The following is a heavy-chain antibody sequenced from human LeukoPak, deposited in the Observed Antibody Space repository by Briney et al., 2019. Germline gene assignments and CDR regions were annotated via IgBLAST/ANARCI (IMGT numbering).Heavy chain of an antibody. D-gene: IGHD3-22*01. Sequence: ASVKVSCKASGGTFSSYAISWVRQAPGQGLEWMGGIIPIFGTANYAQKFQGRVTITADESTSTAYMELSSLRSEDTAVYYCARVWGYYYDSSGYSDFDYWGQGSLVTVSS. CDR1: GGTFSSYA. J-gene: IGHJ4*02. V-gene: IGHV1-69*13. CDR2: IIPIFGTA. CDR3: ARVWGYYYDSSGYSDFDY.